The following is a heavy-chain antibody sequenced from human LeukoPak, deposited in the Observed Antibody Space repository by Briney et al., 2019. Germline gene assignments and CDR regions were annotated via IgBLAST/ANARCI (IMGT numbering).Heavy chain of an antibody. V-gene: IGHV3-23*01. CDR1: GFTFSSYD. Sequence: GGSLRLSCAVSGFTFSSYDMSWVRQAPGKGLEWVSGISGSGGSTYYADSVKGRFTISRDNSKNTLYLQMNSLRAEDTTVYYCARGPSGYHNTGGQGTLVTVSS. D-gene: IGHD5-12*01. CDR3: ARGPSGYHNT. CDR2: ISGSGGST. J-gene: IGHJ4*02.